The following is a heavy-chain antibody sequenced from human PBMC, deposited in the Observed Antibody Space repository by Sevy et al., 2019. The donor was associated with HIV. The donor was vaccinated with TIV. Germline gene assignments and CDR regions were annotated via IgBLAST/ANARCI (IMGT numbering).Heavy chain of an antibody. CDR2: ISYDGSNK. CDR1: GFTFSSYA. J-gene: IGHJ6*02. Sequence: GGSLRLSCAASGFTFSSYAMHWDRQAPGKGLEWVAVISYDGSNKYYADSVKGRFTISRDNSKNTLYLQMDGLRAEDTALYYCAGDDEPDYYYFDMDVWGQGTTVTVSS. V-gene: IGHV3-30-3*01. CDR3: AGDDEPDYYYFDMDV.